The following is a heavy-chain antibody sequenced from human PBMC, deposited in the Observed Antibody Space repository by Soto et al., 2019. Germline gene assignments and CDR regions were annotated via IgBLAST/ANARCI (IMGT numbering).Heavy chain of an antibody. V-gene: IGHV4-39*01. CDR2: LCHSGRT. J-gene: IGHJ4*02. CDR1: GAFISSGAFY. D-gene: IGHD6-6*01. Sequence: QLQMQESGPGLLKPSETLSLTCSVSGAFISSGAFYWGWFRQPPGKGLEWFGSLCHSGRTFYIASLRSRVEISVETLQFSLRLNSVSAADTAIYYCGRGDSPAVVDYWVRGSLVTVSS. CDR3: GRGDSPAVVDY.